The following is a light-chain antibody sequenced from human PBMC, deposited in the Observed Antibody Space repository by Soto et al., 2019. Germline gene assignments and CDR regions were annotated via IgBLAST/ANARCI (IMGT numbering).Light chain of an antibody. V-gene: IGKV3-15*01. J-gene: IGKJ4*01. Sequence: EIVMTQSPSTLSVSPGERATLSCRASQRVGSKLAWYQQKPGQAPRLLIYGASTRATGIQARFRSSGSGTAFTLTISSLQSEDFAISSFSQDTKWHLLTFGGGTNVEIK. CDR3: SQDTKWHLLT. CDR2: GAS. CDR1: QRVGSK.